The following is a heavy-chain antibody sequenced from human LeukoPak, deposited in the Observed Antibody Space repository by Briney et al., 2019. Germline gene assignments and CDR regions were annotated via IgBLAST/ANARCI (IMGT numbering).Heavy chain of an antibody. J-gene: IGHJ5*02. Sequence: SETLSLTCTVSGGSIGSYYWTWIRQPPGKGLEWIGYIYYSGSTNYNPSLKSRVTMSVDTSKNQFPLKLSSVTAADTAVYYCAREHYDSSGYYYLSWFDPWGQGTLVTVSS. CDR3: AREHYDSSGYYYLSWFDP. CDR2: IYYSGST. V-gene: IGHV4-59*12. D-gene: IGHD3-22*01. CDR1: GGSIGSYY.